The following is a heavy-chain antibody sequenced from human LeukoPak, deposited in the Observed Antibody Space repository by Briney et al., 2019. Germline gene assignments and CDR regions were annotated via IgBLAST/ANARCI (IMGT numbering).Heavy chain of an antibody. CDR3: ARSAIYGDYFDY. J-gene: IGHJ4*02. D-gene: IGHD3-10*02. Sequence: GGPLRLPCAASGFTFSSYGMHWVRQAPGKGLEGVAVIWYDGSNKYYADSVKGRFTISRDNSKNTLYLQMNSLRAEDTAVYYCARSAIYGDYFDYWGPGNPGHRLL. V-gene: IGHV3-33*01. CDR1: GFTFSSYG. CDR2: IWYDGSNK.